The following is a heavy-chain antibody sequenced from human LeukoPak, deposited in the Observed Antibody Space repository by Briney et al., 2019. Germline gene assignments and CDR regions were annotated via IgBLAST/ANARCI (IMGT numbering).Heavy chain of an antibody. D-gene: IGHD4-17*01. CDR2: ISGSGGST. V-gene: IGHV3-23*01. Sequence: PGGSLRLSCAASGFTFSSYAMSWVRQAPGKGLEWVSAISGSGGSTYYADSVKGRFTISRDNSKNTLYLQMNSLRAEDTAVYYCANGNDYGDYTPLSFYYCYYMDVWGKGTTVTVSS. CDR3: ANGNDYGDYTPLSFYYCYYMDV. CDR1: GFTFSSYA. J-gene: IGHJ6*03.